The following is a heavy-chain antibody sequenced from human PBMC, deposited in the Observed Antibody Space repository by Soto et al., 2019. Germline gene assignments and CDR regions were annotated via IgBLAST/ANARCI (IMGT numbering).Heavy chain of an antibody. Sequence: GGSLRLSCAASGFTFSIFAMSWVRQSPGKGLEWVSTISGSGGSTYYADAVKGRFTISRGNSMGTLYLQMKSLRVEDTAIYYCAKEVSLGSTVDLGYWGQGALVTVSS. J-gene: IGHJ4*02. V-gene: IGHV3-23*01. CDR3: AKEVSLGSTVDLGY. CDR1: GFTFSIFA. D-gene: IGHD7-27*01. CDR2: ISGSGGST.